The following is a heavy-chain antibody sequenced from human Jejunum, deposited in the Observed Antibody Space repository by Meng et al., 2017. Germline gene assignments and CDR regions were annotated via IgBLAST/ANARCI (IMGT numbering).Heavy chain of an antibody. J-gene: IGHJ4*02. D-gene: IGHD6-19*01. CDR2: ISGDGSST. CDR3: ARASIAVADKGDY. CDR1: GVTFSSYW. V-gene: IGHV3-74*01. Sequence: VEVGGGLFPPWGCLRLSCAGFGVTFSSYWMDWVRQAPGKGLEWVSFISGDGSSTSYADSVKGRFTISRDNAKNTLYLQMNSLRVEDTAVYYCARASIAVADKGDYWGQGTLVTVSS.